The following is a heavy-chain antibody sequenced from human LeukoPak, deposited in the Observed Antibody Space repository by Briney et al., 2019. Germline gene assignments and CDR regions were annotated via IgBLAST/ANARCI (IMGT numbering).Heavy chain of an antibody. CDR1: GFTFSSFG. CDR2: IRFDGSNK. Sequence: PGGSLRLSCAASGFTFSSFGMHWVRQAPGKGLGWLAYIRFDGSNKEYADSLEGRFTTSRDNSKNALYLQIDSLRPEDTAVYYCAKKGGAAFYNWFDPWGQGALVTVSS. J-gene: IGHJ5*02. D-gene: IGHD1-26*01. CDR3: AKKGGAAFYNWFDP. V-gene: IGHV3-30*02.